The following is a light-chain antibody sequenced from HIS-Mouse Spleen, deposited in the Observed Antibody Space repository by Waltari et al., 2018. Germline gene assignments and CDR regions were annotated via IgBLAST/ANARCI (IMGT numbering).Light chain of an antibody. CDR3: QQRSNWPPKLT. CDR1: QSVSSY. J-gene: IGKJ4*01. Sequence: EIVLTQSPATLSLSPGERATLSRRASQSVSSYLAWYQQKPGQAPRLLIYDASNRATGIPARFSGSGSGTDFTLTISSLEPEDFAVYYCQQRSNWPPKLTFGGGTKVEIK. V-gene: IGKV3-11*01. CDR2: DAS.